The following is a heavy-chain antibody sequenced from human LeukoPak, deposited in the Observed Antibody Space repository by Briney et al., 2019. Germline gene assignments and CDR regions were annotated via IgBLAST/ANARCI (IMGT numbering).Heavy chain of an antibody. CDR2: INHSGST. Sequence: SETLSLTCAVYGGSFSGYYWSWIRQPPGKGLEWIGEINHSGSTNYNPSLKSRVTISVDTSKNQFSLKLSSVTAADTAVYYCARVGDYGDYWFDPWGQGTLVTVSS. D-gene: IGHD4-17*01. V-gene: IGHV4-34*01. J-gene: IGHJ5*02. CDR3: ARVGDYGDYWFDP. CDR1: GGSFSGYY.